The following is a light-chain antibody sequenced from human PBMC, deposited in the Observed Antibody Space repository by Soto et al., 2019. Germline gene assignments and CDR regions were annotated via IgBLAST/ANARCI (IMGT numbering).Light chain of an antibody. Sequence: SVLTQPASVSGSPGQSITISCTGTSSDVGGYNYVSWYQQHPGKAPKLMIYEVSNRPSGVSNRFSGSKSGNTTSLTISGLQPDDEADYYCSSYTSSSTLAVFGGGTKLTVL. J-gene: IGLJ3*02. V-gene: IGLV2-14*01. CDR2: EVS. CDR3: SSYTSSSTLAV. CDR1: SSDVGGYNY.